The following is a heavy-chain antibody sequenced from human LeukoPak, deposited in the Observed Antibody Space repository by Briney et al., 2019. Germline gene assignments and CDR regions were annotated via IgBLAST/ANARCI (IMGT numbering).Heavy chain of an antibody. D-gene: IGHD2-2*02. Sequence: SQTLSLTFTVSGGSISSGGYYWSWIRQPPGKGLEWIGYIYHSGSTYYNPSLKSRVTISVDRSKNQFSLKLSSVTAADTAVYYCAGCRPRKDGYCSSTSCYNDAFDIWGQGTMVTVSS. CDR3: AGCRPRKDGYCSSTSCYNDAFDI. CDR1: GGSISSGGYY. CDR2: IYHSGST. V-gene: IGHV4-30-2*01. J-gene: IGHJ3*02.